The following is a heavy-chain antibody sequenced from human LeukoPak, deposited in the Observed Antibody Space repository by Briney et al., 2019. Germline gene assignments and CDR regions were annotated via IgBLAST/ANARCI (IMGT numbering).Heavy chain of an antibody. CDR1: GFTFSDYW. D-gene: IGHD3-10*01. CDR3: ARDRGPRTGFMVREAYDY. V-gene: IGHV3-74*01. CDR2: INTDGSIT. Sequence: GGSLRLSCAASGFTFSDYWIHWVRQAPGKGLVWVSRINTDGSITNYADSVKGRFSISRDNAKNTLYLQMSSLRAEDTAVYYCARDRGPRTGFMVREAYDYWGQRTLVTVSS. J-gene: IGHJ4*02.